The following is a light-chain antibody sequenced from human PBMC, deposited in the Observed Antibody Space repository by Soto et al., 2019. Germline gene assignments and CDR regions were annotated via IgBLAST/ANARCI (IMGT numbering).Light chain of an antibody. CDR1: KLADKY. Sequence: YELTQPPSVSVSPGQTASITCFGDKLADKYASWYQVKPGQSPVLVIYQDTKRPSGIPERFSGSTSGTTATLTISGTQGMDEADYFCQAWDTSAVIFGGGTKLTVL. CDR3: QAWDTSAVI. CDR2: QDT. J-gene: IGLJ2*01. V-gene: IGLV3-1*01.